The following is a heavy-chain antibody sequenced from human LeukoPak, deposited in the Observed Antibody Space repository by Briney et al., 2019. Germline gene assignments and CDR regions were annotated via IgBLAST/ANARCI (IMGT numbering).Heavy chain of an antibody. V-gene: IGHV1-2*02. CDR3: AREPLAVTAANNAFDF. CDR2: LNPNNGDT. J-gene: IGHJ3*01. Sequence: ASVKVSFKASGYTFTDYYMHWVRQAPGQGLEWMGWLNPNNGDTGSAQKFQGRVTMTRDTSIRTAYMELSRLTSDDTAIYYCAREPLAVTAANNAFDFWGQGTMVTVSS. CDR1: GYTFTDYY. D-gene: IGHD2-15*01.